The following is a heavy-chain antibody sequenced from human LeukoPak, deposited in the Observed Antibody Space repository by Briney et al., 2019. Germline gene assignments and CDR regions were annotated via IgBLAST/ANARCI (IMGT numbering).Heavy chain of an antibody. CDR3: VRAMIVVVIHD. CDR1: GFTFSSYW. CDR2: INSDGSGT. V-gene: IGHV3-74*01. D-gene: IGHD3-22*01. Sequence: PGGSLRLSCAASGFTFSSYWMHWVRQAPGKGLVWVSRINSDGSGTSYADSVKGRFTISRDNAKNTLYLHMNSLRAEDTAVYYCVRAMIVVVIHDWGQGTLVTVSS. J-gene: IGHJ4*02.